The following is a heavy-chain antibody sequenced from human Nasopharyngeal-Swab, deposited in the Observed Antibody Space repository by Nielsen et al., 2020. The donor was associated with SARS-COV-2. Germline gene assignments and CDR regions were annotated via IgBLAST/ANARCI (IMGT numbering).Heavy chain of an antibody. J-gene: IGHJ6*02. V-gene: IGHV4-59*08. CDR3: ASVAGEGPFYFYYGMDV. Sequence: SQTLSLTSTLSGGSIISYYCSWIRQPPGKGLEWIGYIYSIGSTNYNPPLKGRVTISVDTSKTQFSMKLSSVTAADTPVYYCASVAGEGPFYFYYGMDVWCQGTTVTVS. CDR1: GGSIISYY. CDR2: IYSIGST. D-gene: IGHD2-21*01.